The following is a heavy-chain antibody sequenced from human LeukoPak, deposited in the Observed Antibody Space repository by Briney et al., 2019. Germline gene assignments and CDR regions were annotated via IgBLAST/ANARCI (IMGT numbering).Heavy chain of an antibody. CDR2: VSWNSDHT. Sequence: GGSLRLSCAASGFKFDDYTMHWVRRPPGKGLEWVSLVSWNSDHTSYADSVKGRFTISRDNSKNTLYLEMNSLRAEDTAVYYCARDASSGWRHDYWGQGTLVTVSS. J-gene: IGHJ4*02. D-gene: IGHD6-19*01. V-gene: IGHV3-43*01. CDR1: GFKFDDYT. CDR3: ARDASSGWRHDY.